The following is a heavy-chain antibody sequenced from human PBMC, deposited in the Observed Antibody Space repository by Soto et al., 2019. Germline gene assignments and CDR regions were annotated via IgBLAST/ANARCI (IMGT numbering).Heavy chain of an antibody. V-gene: IGHV3-30*18. Sequence: QVQLVESGGGVVQPGRSLRLSCAASGFIFSNYGMHWVRQAPGKGLEWVAVISYDGSNKYHADSVKGRFTISRDNSKNTLYLQMNSLRAEDTAVYYCAKVGFSGSSPYYYYYGMDVWGQGTTVTVSS. CDR2: ISYDGSNK. D-gene: IGHD1-26*01. J-gene: IGHJ6*02. CDR1: GFIFSNYG. CDR3: AKVGFSGSSPYYYYYGMDV.